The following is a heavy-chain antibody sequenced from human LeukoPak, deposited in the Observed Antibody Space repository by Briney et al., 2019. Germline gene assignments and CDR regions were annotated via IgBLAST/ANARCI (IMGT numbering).Heavy chain of an antibody. CDR2: ISTHNGNT. D-gene: IGHD3-3*01. V-gene: IGHV1-18*01. J-gene: IGHJ4*02. Sequence: ASVKVSCKASGYTFTSYGITWVRQAPGQGLEWVGWISTHNGNTNYAQKLQGRVTMATDTFTNTAYMELRSLRSDDTAVYYCATIFGVKNFDYWGQGTLVTVSS. CDR3: ATIFGVKNFDY. CDR1: GYTFTSYG.